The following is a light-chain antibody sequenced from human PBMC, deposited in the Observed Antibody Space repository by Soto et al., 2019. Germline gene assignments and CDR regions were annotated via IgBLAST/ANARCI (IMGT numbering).Light chain of an antibody. J-gene: IGKJ1*01. CDR1: QSISSY. CDR2: AAS. CDR3: QQSYSTLWT. V-gene: IGKV1-39*01. Sequence: DIQMTQSPSSLSASVGDRVTITCRASQSISSYLNWYQQKPGKAPKLLIYAASSLQSGVPSRFSGSGSGTDFTLTISSLQPEDFATYYCQQSYSTLWTLGQGTKVGIK.